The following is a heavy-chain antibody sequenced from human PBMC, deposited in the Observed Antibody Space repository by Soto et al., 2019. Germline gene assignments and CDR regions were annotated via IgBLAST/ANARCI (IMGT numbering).Heavy chain of an antibody. V-gene: IGHV1-2*02. CDR3: ARVSVPYYYYGMDV. D-gene: IGHD3-16*02. CDR2: INPNSGGT. Sequence: ASVKVSCKASGYTFTGYYMHWVRQAPGQGLEWMGWINPNSGGTNYAQKFQGRVTMTRDTSISTAYMELSRLRSDGTAVYYCARVSVPYYYYGMDVWGQGTTVTVSS. J-gene: IGHJ6*02. CDR1: GYTFTGYY.